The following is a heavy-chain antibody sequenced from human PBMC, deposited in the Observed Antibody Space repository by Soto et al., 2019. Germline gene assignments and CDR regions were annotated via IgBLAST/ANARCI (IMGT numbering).Heavy chain of an antibody. CDR3: ATVYCSGGSCPNYYNWFDP. D-gene: IGHD2-15*01. CDR2: FDPEDGET. CDR1: GYTLTELS. J-gene: IGHJ5*02. V-gene: IGHV1-24*01. Sequence: ASLKVSCKVSGYTLTELSMHWVRQAPGKGLEWMGGFDPEDGETIYAQKFQGRVTMTEDTSTDTAYMELSSLRSEDTAVYYCATVYCSGGSCPNYYNWFDPWGQGTLVTVSS.